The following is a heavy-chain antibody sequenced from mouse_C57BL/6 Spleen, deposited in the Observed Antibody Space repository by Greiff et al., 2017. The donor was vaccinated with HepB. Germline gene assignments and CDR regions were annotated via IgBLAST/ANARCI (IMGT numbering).Heavy chain of an antibody. D-gene: IGHD1-1*01. CDR3: ARYRGSNFDY. CDR1: GFTFTDYY. J-gene: IGHJ2*01. CDR2: IRNKANGYTT. Sequence: DVKLVESGGGLVQPGGSLSLSCAASGFTFTDYYMSWVRQPPGKALEWLGFIRNKANGYTTEYSASVKGRFTISRDNSQSILYLQMNALRAEDSATYYCARYRGSNFDYWGQGTTLTVSS. V-gene: IGHV7-3*01.